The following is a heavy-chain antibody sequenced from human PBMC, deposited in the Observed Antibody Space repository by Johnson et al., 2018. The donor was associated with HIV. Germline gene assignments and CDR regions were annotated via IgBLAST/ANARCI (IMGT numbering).Heavy chain of an antibody. CDR1: GFTVSSNY. J-gene: IGHJ3*02. CDR3: AKGFGASSGAFDI. Sequence: QMLLVESGGGLIQPGGSLRLSCAASGFTVSSNYMSWVRQAPGKGLEWVAVISYDGSNKYYADSVKGRFTISRDNSKNTLYLQMNSLRAEDTAVYYCAKGFGASSGAFDIWGQGTMVTVSS. CDR2: ISYDGSNK. D-gene: IGHD1-26*01. V-gene: IGHV3-30*18.